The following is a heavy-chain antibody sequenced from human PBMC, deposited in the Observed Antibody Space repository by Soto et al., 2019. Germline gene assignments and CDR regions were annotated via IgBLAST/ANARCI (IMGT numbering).Heavy chain of an antibody. V-gene: IGHV2-5*02. CDR3: AHRLVYCGGGSCYWFDP. CDR1: GFSLSTSGVG. D-gene: IGHD2-15*01. J-gene: IGHJ5*02. Sequence: SGPTLVNPTETLTLTCTFSGFSLSTSGVGVGWIRQPPGKALEWLALIYWDDDRRYSPSLKSRLTITKDTSKNQVVLTMTNMDPVDTATYYCAHRLVYCGGGSCYWFDPWGQGTLVTVSS. CDR2: IYWDDDR.